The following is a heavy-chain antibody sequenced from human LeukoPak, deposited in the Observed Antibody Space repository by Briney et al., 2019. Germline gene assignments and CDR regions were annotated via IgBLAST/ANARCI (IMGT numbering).Heavy chain of an antibody. CDR1: GGSISSSSYY. Sequence: SETLSLTCTVSGGSISSSSYYWGWIRQPPGKGLEWIGSIYYSGSTYYNPSLKSRVTISVDTSKNQFSLKLSSVTAADTAVYYCARVEGPLNAFDIWGQGTMVTVSS. V-gene: IGHV4-39*07. CDR2: IYYSGST. CDR3: ARVEGPLNAFDI. J-gene: IGHJ3*02.